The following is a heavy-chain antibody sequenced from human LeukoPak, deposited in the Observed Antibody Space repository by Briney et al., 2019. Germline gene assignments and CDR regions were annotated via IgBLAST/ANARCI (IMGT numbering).Heavy chain of an antibody. CDR3: ARDRDYYDSSGYFFPLDY. CDR1: GFTFSDYA. D-gene: IGHD3-22*01. J-gene: IGHJ4*02. V-gene: IGHV3-30*03. Sequence: GGSLRLSCAASGFTFSDYAMHWVRQAPGKGLEWVALISFDGSHKYYADSVKGRFTISRDKSKNTLYLQMNTLTAEDTAVYYCARDRDYYDSSGYFFPLDYWGQGTLGSVSS. CDR2: ISFDGSHK.